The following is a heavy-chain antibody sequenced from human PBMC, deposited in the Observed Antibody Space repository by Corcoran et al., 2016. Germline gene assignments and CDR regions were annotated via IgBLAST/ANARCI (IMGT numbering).Heavy chain of an antibody. D-gene: IGHD2-2*02. CDR1: GGSISSSSYY. CDR2: IYYSGST. J-gene: IGHJ6*02. CDR3: ARHVCSSTSCYTSGYYYGMDV. Sequence: QLQLQESGPGLVKPSETLSLTCTVSGGSISSSSYYWGWIRQPPGKGLEWIGSIYYSGSTYYNPSLKSRVTISVDTSKNQFSLKLSPVTAADTAVYYGARHVCSSTSCYTSGYYYGMDVWGQGTTVTVSS. V-gene: IGHV4-39*01.